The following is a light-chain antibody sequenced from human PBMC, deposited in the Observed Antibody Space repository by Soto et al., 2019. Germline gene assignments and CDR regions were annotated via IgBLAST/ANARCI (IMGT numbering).Light chain of an antibody. Sequence: DIQMTQSPSSLSASVGDRVTITCRASQSISSYLNWYQQKPGKAPKLLIYAASSLHSGVPSRFSGSGSGTDSTLTISSLQPEDFATYYCQQSYSTPRTFGQGTKVEIK. CDR1: QSISSY. J-gene: IGKJ1*01. CDR2: AAS. V-gene: IGKV1-39*01. CDR3: QQSYSTPRT.